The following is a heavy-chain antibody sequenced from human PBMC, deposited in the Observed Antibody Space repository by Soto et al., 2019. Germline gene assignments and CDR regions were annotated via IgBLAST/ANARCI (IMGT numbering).Heavy chain of an antibody. J-gene: IGHJ3*02. CDR2: ISYDGSNK. D-gene: IGHD4-17*01. Sequence: GGSLRLSCAASGFTFSSYAMHWVRQAPGKGLEWVAVISYDGSNKYYADSVKGRFTISRDNSKNTLYLQMNSLRAEDTAVYYCARDFRDYDAFDIWGQGTMVTVSS. CDR3: ARDFRDYDAFDI. V-gene: IGHV3-30*04. CDR1: GFTFSSYA.